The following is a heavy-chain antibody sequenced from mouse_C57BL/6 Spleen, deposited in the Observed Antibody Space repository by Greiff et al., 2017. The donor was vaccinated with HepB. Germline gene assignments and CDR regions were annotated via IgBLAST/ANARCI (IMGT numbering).Heavy chain of an antibody. CDR1: GYTFTSYW. CDR2: INPSNGGT. CDR3: ARVGGTLYFDY. V-gene: IGHV1-53*01. J-gene: IGHJ2*01. Sequence: QVQLKESGTELVKPGASVKLSCKASGYTFTSYWMHWVKQRPGQGLEWIGNINPSNGGTNYNEKFKSKATLTVDKSSSTAYMQLSSLTSEDSAVYYCARVGGTLYFDYWGQGTTLTVSS. D-gene: IGHD4-1*01.